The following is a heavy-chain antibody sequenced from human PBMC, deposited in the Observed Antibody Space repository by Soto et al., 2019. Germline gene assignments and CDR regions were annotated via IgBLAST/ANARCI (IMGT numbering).Heavy chain of an antibody. D-gene: IGHD3-16*01. Sequence: QVQLVQSGAEVKKPGASVKVSCKASGYTFTRYDINWVRQATGQGLEWMGWMNPNSSNTGYAQKFQGRVTMTRNTSINTAYMEVSSLRSEDTAVYFCTGGLSLREYFDYWGQGTLVTVSS. CDR2: MNPNSSNT. J-gene: IGHJ4*02. CDR3: TGGLSLREYFDY. V-gene: IGHV1-8*01. CDR1: GYTFTRYD.